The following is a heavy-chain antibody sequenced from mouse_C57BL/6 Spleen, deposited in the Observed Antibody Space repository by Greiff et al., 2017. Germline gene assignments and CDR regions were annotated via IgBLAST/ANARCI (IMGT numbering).Heavy chain of an antibody. J-gene: IGHJ1*03. CDR2: ISNLAYSI. D-gene: IGHD2-5*01. V-gene: IGHV5-15*01. CDR1: GFTFSDYG. Sequence: DVQLQESGGGLVQPGGSLKLSCAASGFTFSDYGMAWVRQAPRKGPEWVAFISNLAYSIYYADTVTGRFTISRENAKNTLYLEMSSLRSEDTAMYYCARHESNYEYFDVWGTGTTVTVSS. CDR3: ARHESNYEYFDV.